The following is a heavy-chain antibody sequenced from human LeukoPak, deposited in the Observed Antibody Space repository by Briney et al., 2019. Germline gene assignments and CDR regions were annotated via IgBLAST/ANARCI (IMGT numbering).Heavy chain of an antibody. D-gene: IGHD2-21*01. Sequence: PGGSLRLSCAASGFTFSSYAMHWVRQAPGKGLEWVAVISYDGSNKYYADSVKGRFTISRDNAKNSLYLQMNSLRAEDTAVYYCARGVVRAYCGGDCYPDWFDPWGQGTLVTVSS. CDR1: GFTFSSYA. V-gene: IGHV3-30-3*01. J-gene: IGHJ5*02. CDR3: ARGVVRAYCGGDCYPDWFDP. CDR2: ISYDGSNK.